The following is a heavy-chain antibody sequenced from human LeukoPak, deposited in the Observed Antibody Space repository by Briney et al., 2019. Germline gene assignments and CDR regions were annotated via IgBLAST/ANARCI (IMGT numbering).Heavy chain of an antibody. Sequence: GGSLRLSCAASGFTLSSYAMSWVRQAPGKGLEWVSAISVSGNTYHADSVKGRFTISRDSSKNTLYLQMNSLRAEDTAVYYCAKDDYVWGSYTPDYWGQGTLVTVSS. CDR1: GFTLSSYA. CDR2: ISVSGNT. CDR3: AKDDYVWGSYTPDY. V-gene: IGHV3-23*01. D-gene: IGHD3-16*01. J-gene: IGHJ4*02.